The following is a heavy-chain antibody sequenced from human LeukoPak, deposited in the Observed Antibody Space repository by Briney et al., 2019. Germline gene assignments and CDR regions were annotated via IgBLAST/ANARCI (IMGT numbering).Heavy chain of an antibody. CDR2: ISLSGYT. J-gene: IGHJ5*02. V-gene: IGHV4-4*02. CDR3: ARVHYGSGSLSSWFDP. D-gene: IGHD3-10*01. Sequence: SETLSLTCGVSGGSITTTNYWSWVRQSPGRGLEWIGEISLSGYTGFNPSLRGRVTMSLDESKNHLSLTLTSVTAADTAIYYCARVHYGSGSLSSWFDPWGRGTRVTVSS. CDR1: GGSITTTNY.